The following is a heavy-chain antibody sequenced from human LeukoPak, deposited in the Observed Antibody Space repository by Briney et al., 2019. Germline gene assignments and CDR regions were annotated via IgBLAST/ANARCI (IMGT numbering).Heavy chain of an antibody. Sequence: ASVKVSCKASGYTFTGYYMHWVRQAPGQGLEWMGWINPNSGGTNYAQKFQGRVTMTRDTSISTAYMELSSLRSEDTAVYYCARGQWGSGWYLDYWGQGTLVTVSS. J-gene: IGHJ4*02. D-gene: IGHD6-19*01. CDR2: INPNSGGT. CDR1: GYTFTGYY. CDR3: ARGQWGSGWYLDY. V-gene: IGHV1-2*02.